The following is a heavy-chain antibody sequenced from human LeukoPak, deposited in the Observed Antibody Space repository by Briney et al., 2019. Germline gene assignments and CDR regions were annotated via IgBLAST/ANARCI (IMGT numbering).Heavy chain of an antibody. Sequence: GESLKISCKGSGYTFTNCWIGWVRQMPGKGLEWMGIIYPGDSDTRYSPSFQGQVTISADKSINTAYLQWSSLKASDTAMYYCARFGSGWYEGDAFDIWGQGTMVTVSS. V-gene: IGHV5-51*01. CDR1: GYTFTNCW. CDR3: ARFGSGWYEGDAFDI. J-gene: IGHJ3*02. D-gene: IGHD6-19*01. CDR2: IYPGDSDT.